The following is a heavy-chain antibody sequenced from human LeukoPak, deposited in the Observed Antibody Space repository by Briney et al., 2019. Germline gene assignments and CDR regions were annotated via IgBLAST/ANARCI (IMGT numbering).Heavy chain of an antibody. V-gene: IGHV3-23*01. D-gene: IGHD6-13*01. CDR1: GFTFSSYA. Sequence: GGSLRLSCAASGFTFSSYAMSWVRQAPGKGLEWVSAISGSGGSTYYADSVKGRFTISRDNSKNTLYLQMNSLRAEDTAVYYCAKDSIAAAGRIWGRFDYWGQGTLVTVSS. CDR3: AKDSIAAAGRIWGRFDY. CDR2: ISGSGGST. J-gene: IGHJ4*02.